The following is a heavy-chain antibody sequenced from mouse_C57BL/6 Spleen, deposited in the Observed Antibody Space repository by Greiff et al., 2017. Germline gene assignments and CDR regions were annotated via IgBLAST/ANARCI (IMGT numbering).Heavy chain of an antibody. V-gene: IGHV1-55*01. CDR1: GYTFTSYW. CDR2: IYPGSGST. J-gene: IGHJ4*01. Sequence: QVQLQQPGAELVKPGASVKMSCKASGYTFTSYWITWVKQRPGQGLEWIGDIYPGSGSTNYNEKFKSKATLTVDTSSSTAYMQLSSLTSEDSAVYYGARMDYYGSSDYYAMDYWGQGTSVTVSS. CDR3: ARMDYYGSSDYYAMDY. D-gene: IGHD1-1*01.